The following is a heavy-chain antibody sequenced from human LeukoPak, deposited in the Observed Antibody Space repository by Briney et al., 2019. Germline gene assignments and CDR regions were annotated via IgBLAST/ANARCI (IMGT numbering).Heavy chain of an antibody. D-gene: IGHD2-15*01. V-gene: IGHV3-23*01. Sequence: GGSLRLSCEAPGFTFNNYAMSWVRQAPGKGLEWVSAMSGVGGTTYYAASVRGRFTISRDNSKNILSLQMSSLRVEDTAIYYCAKGSQWLLRGGAYFDSWGQGTPVSVSS. CDR2: MSGVGGTT. J-gene: IGHJ4*02. CDR3: AKGSQWLLRGGAYFDS. CDR1: GFTFNNYA.